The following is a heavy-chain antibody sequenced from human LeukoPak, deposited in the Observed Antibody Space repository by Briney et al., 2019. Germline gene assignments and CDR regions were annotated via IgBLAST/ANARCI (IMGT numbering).Heavy chain of an antibody. D-gene: IGHD3-10*01. V-gene: IGHV4-34*01. CDR3: ARPKPMVRGVIITRWFDP. Sequence: ASETLSLTCAVYGGSFSGYYRSWIRQPPGKGLEWIGEINHSGSTNYNPSLKSRVTISVDTSKNQFSLKLSSVTAADTAVYYCARPKPMVRGVIITRWFDPWGQGTLVTVSS. CDR1: GGSFSGYY. J-gene: IGHJ5*02. CDR2: INHSGST.